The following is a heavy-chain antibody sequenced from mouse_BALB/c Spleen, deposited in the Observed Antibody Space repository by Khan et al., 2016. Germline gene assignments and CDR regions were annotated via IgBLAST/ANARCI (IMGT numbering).Heavy chain of an antibody. CDR2: INPNSDYT. V-gene: IGHV1-7*01. CDR1: GYTFTRYW. D-gene: IGHD2-1*01. Sequence: QVQLQQSGAELAKPGASVKMSCKASGYTFTRYWMNWVKQRPGQGLEWIGYINPNSDYTENNQKFKDKATLTADKSSSTAYMQLSSLTSEDPAVYYCATGGNSWFDYWGQGTLVTVSA. CDR3: ATGGNSWFDY. J-gene: IGHJ3*01.